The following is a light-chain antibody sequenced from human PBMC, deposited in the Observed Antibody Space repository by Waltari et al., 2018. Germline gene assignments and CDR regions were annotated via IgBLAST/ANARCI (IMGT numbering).Light chain of an antibody. Sequence: QSALTQPASVSGSPGQSITISCTGTSNDVGRYNLVSWYQHHPGKAPKVMIYEGTKRPSGVSNRFSGSKSGNTASLTISGLQAEDEADYYCCSYAGSSTVVFGGGTKLTVL. V-gene: IGLV2-23*01. CDR2: EGT. CDR1: SNDVGRYNL. CDR3: CSYAGSSTVV. J-gene: IGLJ2*01.